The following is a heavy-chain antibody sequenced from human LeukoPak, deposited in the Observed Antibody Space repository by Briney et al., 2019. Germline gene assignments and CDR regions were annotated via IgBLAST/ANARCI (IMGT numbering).Heavy chain of an antibody. J-gene: IGHJ5*02. D-gene: IGHD4-17*01. CDR1: GCTISSGGYS. V-gene: IGHV4-30-2*01. Sequence: PSQTLSLTCAVSGCTISSGGYSWSCLRQPPGKGLEWIVYIYHSGSTYYNPSLNSRTTTSVNSTKNQFPLKLSSVTAADTAVYYCARATVTTWEGGYNWFDPWGQGTLVTVSS. CDR3: ARATVTTWEGGYNWFDP. CDR2: IYHSGST.